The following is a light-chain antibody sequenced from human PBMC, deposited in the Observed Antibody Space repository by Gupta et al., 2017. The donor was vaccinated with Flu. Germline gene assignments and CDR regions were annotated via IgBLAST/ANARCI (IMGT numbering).Light chain of an antibody. CDR1: QSVNSN. CDR2: GAS. CDR3: QQYNDWPLT. J-gene: IGKJ4*01. V-gene: IGKV3-15*01. Sequence: EIVMTQSPGTLSVSPGERATLSCRASQSVRASQSVNSNLAWYQQKPGQAPRLLIHGASTRATGIPARFSGSGSGTEFTLTISSLQSEDFAVYYCQQYNDWPLTFGGGTKVEIK.